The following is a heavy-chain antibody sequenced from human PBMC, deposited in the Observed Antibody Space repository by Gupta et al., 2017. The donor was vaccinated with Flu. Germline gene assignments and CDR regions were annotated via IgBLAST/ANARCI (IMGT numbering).Heavy chain of an antibody. D-gene: IGHD2-15*01. V-gene: IGHV4-61*02. CDR2: MYASGAA. J-gene: IGHJ5*01. CDR1: GDSITSGDYY. Sequence: QVRLQESGPGLVKPLQTLSLTCTVSGDSITSGDYYWNRVRQPAGKGLEWIGRMYASGAAYYNAALSGRVTMSIQTSKNQLSLKLISMTAADTAVYYCARVRSGGNWFDSWGQGTLVTVSS. CDR3: ARVRSGGNWFDS.